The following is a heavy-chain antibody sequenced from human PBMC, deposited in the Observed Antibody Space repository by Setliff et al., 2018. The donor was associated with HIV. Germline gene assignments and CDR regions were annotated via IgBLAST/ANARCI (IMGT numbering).Heavy chain of an antibody. CDR3: ARHDFWSGYHNWFDP. CDR1: GDSISSYY. V-gene: IGHV4-59*08. CDR2: IYSTGDS. D-gene: IGHD3-3*01. J-gene: IGHJ5*02. Sequence: PSETLSLTCTVSGDSISSYYWSWIRQPPGKELEWIGYIYSTGDSNYNPSLKSRVTISVDTSKNQFSLRLTSVTAADTAMYYCARHDFWSGYHNWFDPWGQGTLVTVSS.